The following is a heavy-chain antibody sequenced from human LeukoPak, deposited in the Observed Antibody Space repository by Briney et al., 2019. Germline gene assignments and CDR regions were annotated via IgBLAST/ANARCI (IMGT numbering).Heavy chain of an antibody. CDR2: IYTGGTT. Sequence: PSETLSLTCTVSGGSISNYYWSWIRQPPGKGLEWIGNIYTGGTTNYNPSLKSGVTISIDTSKNQLSLHLASVTAADTAVYYCTKATKWLAFDDWGRGTLVTVSS. CDR3: TKATKWLAFDD. CDR1: GGSISNYY. D-gene: IGHD6-19*01. V-gene: IGHV4-59*13. J-gene: IGHJ4*02.